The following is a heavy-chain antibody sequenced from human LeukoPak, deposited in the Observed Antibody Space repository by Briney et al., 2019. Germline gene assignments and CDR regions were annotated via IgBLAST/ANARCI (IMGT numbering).Heavy chain of an antibody. CDR3: ARRTYDLWSGDYTGAFDI. CDR2: IYYSGST. Sequence: SETLSLTCSVSGGSISSYYWSWIRQPPGKGLEWIGYIYYSGSTNYNPSLKSRVTISVDTSKNQFSLKLSSVTAADTAVYYCARRTYDLWSGDYTGAFDIWGQGTMVTVSS. J-gene: IGHJ3*02. D-gene: IGHD3-3*01. V-gene: IGHV4-59*01. CDR1: GGSISSYY.